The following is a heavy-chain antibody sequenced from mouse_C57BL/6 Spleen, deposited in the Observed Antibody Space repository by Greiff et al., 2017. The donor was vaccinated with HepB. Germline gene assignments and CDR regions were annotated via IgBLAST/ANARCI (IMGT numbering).Heavy chain of an antibody. D-gene: IGHD2-4*01. CDR2: IDPENGDT. CDR1: GFNIKDDY. Sequence: VQLQQSGAELVRPGASVKLSCTASGFNIKDDYMHWVKQRPEQGLEWIGWIDPENGDTEYASKFQGKATITADTSSNTAYLQLSSLTSEDTAVYYCTRISYDYDGYCDVWGTGTTVTVSS. CDR3: TRISYDYDGYCDV. V-gene: IGHV14-4*01. J-gene: IGHJ1*03.